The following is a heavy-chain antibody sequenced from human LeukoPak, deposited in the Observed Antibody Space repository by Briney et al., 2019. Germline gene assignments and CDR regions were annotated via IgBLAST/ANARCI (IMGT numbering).Heavy chain of an antibody. CDR3: AREATTRFYFDF. CDR1: GASISGSY. CDR2: IYNSGST. J-gene: IGHJ4*02. D-gene: IGHD1-26*01. V-gene: IGHV4-59*01. Sequence: SETLSLTCSVSGASISGSYWSWIRQPPGKGLEWIGYIYNSGSTNYNPSLKSRVTISVDTSKNRFSLKLSSVTAADTAVYYCAREATTRFYFDFWGQGTLVTVSS.